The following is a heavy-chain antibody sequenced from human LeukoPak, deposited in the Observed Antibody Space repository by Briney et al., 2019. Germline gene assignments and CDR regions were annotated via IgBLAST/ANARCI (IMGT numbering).Heavy chain of an antibody. V-gene: IGHV3-7*01. CDR1: GFTFSSYW. CDR2: IKQDGSEK. CDR3: ARDKGNTYYYGSGSYYSHPYFDY. J-gene: IGHJ4*02. D-gene: IGHD3-10*01. Sequence: GGSLRLSCAASGFTFSSYWMSWVRQAPGKGLEWVANIKQDGSEKYYVDSVKGRFTISRDNAKNSLYLQMNRLRAEDTAVYYCARDKGNTYYYGSGSYYSHPYFDYWGQGTLVTVSS.